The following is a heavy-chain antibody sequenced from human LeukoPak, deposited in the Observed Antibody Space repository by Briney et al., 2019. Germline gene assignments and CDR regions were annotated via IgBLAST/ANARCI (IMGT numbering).Heavy chain of an antibody. CDR3: AQGDGRWAGNWFDP. J-gene: IGHJ5*02. Sequence: SETLSLTCTVSGGSISSGNYYWSWIRQAAGKGLEWIGRMYNSGSTNYKPSLKSRVTISVDRSKNQFSLKLSSVTAADTAVYYCAQGDGRWAGNWFDPWGQGTLVTVSS. D-gene: IGHD3-16*01. CDR2: MYNSGST. V-gene: IGHV4-61*02. CDR1: GGSISSGNYY.